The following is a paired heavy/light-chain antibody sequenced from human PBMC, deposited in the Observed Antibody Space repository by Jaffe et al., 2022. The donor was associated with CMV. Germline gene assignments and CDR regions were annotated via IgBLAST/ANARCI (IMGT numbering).Heavy chain of an antibody. V-gene: IGHV4-59*01. CDR2: IYYSGST. Sequence: QVQLQESGPGLVKPSETLSLTCTVSGGSISSYYWSWIRQPPGKGLEWIGYIYYSGSTNYNPSLKSRVTISVDTSKNQFSLKLSSVTAADTAVYYCARVAHISCSSTSCLPLSWWYFDLWGRGTLVTVSS. CDR1: GGSISSYY. CDR3: ARVAHISCSSTSCLPLSWWYFDL. J-gene: IGHJ2*01. D-gene: IGHD2-2*01.
Light chain of an antibody. J-gene: IGKJ3*01. CDR1: QSVSSN. CDR3: QQYNNWPRLFT. CDR2: GAS. V-gene: IGKV3-15*01. Sequence: EIVMTQSPATLSVSPGERATLSCRASQSVSSNLAWYQQKPGQAPRLLIYGASTRATGIPARFSGSGSGTEFTLTISSLQSEDFAVYYCQQYNNWPRLFTFGPGTKVDIK.